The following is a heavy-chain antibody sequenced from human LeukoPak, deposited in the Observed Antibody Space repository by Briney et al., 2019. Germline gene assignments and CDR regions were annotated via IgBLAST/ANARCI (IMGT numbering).Heavy chain of an antibody. V-gene: IGHV4-38-2*02. CDR1: GYSISSGYY. D-gene: IGHD5-24*01. Sequence: SETLSLTCTVSGYSISSGYYWGWIRQPPGKGLEWIGSIYHSGSTYYNPSLKSRVTISVDTSKNQFSLKLSSVTAADTAVYYCARDGYIPRWGDIWGQGTMVTVSS. CDR3: ARDGYIPRWGDI. CDR2: IYHSGST. J-gene: IGHJ3*02.